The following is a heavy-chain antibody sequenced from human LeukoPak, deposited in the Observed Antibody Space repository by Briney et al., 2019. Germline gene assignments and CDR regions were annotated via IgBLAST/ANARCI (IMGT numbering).Heavy chain of an antibody. V-gene: IGHV3-7*01. D-gene: IGHD3-10*01. CDR1: GFTFSDYW. CDR2: IKEDGSQK. J-gene: IGHJ4*02. CDR3: VRDCYGSGSYYSYFDY. Sequence: GGSLRLSCAASGFTFSDYWMSWVRQAPGKGLEWVAIIKEDGSQKYYVDSVKGRFTLSRDNTKNSLTLQLNSLRAENTALYYCVRDCYGSGSYYSYFDYWGQGTLVTVSS.